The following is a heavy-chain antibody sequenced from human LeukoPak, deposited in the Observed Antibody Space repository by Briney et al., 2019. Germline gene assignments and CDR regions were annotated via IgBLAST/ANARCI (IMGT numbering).Heavy chain of an antibody. V-gene: IGHV1-2*02. CDR1: GYTFTDDY. D-gene: IGHD1-1*01. J-gene: IGHJ4*02. CDR2: INPDTGFT. CDR3: APTPEAYSSNWNV. Sequence: GASVKVSCKASGYTFTDDYMHWVRQAPGQGLEFMGWINPDTGFTNYAQKFQGRVTMTRDTSISTAYMEVNRLTSDDTAVYYCAPTPEAYSSNWNVWGQGTLVTVSS.